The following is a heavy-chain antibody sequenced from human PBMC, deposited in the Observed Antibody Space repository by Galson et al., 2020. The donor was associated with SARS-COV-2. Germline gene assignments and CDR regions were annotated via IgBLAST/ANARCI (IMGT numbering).Heavy chain of an antibody. J-gene: IGHJ4*02. CDR3: VKGRGVVGAAGDF. CDR2: ISASGGTP. CDR1: GFRFTSYV. Sequence: GESLKISCAASGFRFTSYVMNWARQAPGKGLEWVSTISASGGTPYYADSVKGRFTISRDNSKNTLYLEMKNLRVEDTAQYHCVKGRGVVGAAGDFWGQGALVTVSS. D-gene: IGHD1-26*01. V-gene: IGHV3-23*01.